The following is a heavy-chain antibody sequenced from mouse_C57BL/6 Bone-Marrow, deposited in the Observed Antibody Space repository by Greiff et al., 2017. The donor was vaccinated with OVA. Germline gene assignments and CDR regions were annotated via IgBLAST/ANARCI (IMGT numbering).Heavy chain of an antibody. V-gene: IGHV1-69*01. Sequence: QVQLQQPGAELVMPGASVKLSCKASGYTFTSYWMHWVKQRPGQGLEWIGEIDPSDSYTNYNQKFKGKSTLTVDKSSSTAYMQLSSLTSEDSAVYYCARSAYYSNYFDYWGQGTTLTVSS. CDR2: IDPSDSYT. J-gene: IGHJ2*01. D-gene: IGHD2-5*01. CDR3: ARSAYYSNYFDY. CDR1: GYTFTSYW.